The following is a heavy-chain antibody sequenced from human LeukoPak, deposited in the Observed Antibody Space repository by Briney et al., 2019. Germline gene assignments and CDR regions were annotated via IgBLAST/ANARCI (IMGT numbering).Heavy chain of an antibody. Sequence: SETLSLTCTVSGGSISSSSYFWGWIRQPPGKGLEWIASIYYSGSTYNNPSLMSRVTISVDTSTNQFSLKLTSVTAADTAVYYCATIQPGYWGQGTLVTVSS. D-gene: IGHD5-18*01. CDR1: GGSISSSSYF. CDR2: IYYSGST. CDR3: ATIQPGY. J-gene: IGHJ4*02. V-gene: IGHV4-39*01.